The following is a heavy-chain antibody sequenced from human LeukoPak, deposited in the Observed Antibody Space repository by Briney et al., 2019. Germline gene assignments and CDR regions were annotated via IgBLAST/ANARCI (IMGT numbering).Heavy chain of an antibody. CDR3: ASGRYSSGWYAY. Sequence: PSETLSLTCAVYGGSFSGYYWSWIRQPPGKGLEWIGEINHSGSTNYNPSLKSRVTISVDTSKNQFSLKLSSVTAADTAVYYCASGRYSSGWYAYWGQGTLVTVSS. J-gene: IGHJ4*02. CDR1: GGSFSGYY. D-gene: IGHD6-19*01. CDR2: INHSGST. V-gene: IGHV4-34*01.